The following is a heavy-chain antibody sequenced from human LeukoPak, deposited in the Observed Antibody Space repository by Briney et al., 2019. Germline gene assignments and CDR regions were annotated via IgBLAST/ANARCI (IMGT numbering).Heavy chain of an antibody. D-gene: IGHD3-3*01. J-gene: IGHJ4*02. CDR1: GFTFSSYS. V-gene: IGHV3-21*01. CDR3: ARDRNVLRFLEWLFEGDY. Sequence: PGGSLRLSCAASGFTFSSYSMNWVRQAPGKGLEWVSSISSSSSYIYYADSVKGRFIISRDNAKNSLYLQMNSLRAEDTAVYYYARDRNVLRFLEWLFEGDYWGQGTLVTVSS. CDR2: ISSSSSYI.